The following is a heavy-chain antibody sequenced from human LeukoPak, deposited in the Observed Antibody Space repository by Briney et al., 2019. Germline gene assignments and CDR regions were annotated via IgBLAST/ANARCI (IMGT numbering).Heavy chain of an antibody. J-gene: IGHJ3*02. Sequence: ASVKVSCKASGGTFSSYAISWVRQAPGQGLEWMGGIIPNSGGTNYAQKFQGRVTMTRDTSISTAYMELSRLRSDDTAVYYCARLTRQGYAFDIWGQGTMVTVSS. CDR3: ARLTRQGYAFDI. D-gene: IGHD6-25*01. V-gene: IGHV1-2*02. CDR2: IIPNSGGT. CDR1: GGTFSSYA.